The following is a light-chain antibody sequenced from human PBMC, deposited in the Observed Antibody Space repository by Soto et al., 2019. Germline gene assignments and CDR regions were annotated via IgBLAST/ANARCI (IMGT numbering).Light chain of an antibody. J-gene: IGLJ1*01. V-gene: IGLV2-14*03. Sequence: QSALTQPASVSGSPGQSITISCGGTSSDVGAYIYVSWYQQYPGKAPKLIIYEVNNRPSGVSGRFSGSKSDTTAYLTISGLQAEDEADYYCSSYTNINTRACVFGTGTKLTVL. CDR3: SSYTNINTRACV. CDR1: SSDVGAYIY. CDR2: EVN.